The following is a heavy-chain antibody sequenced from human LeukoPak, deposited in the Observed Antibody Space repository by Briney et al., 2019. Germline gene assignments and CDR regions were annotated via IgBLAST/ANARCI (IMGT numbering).Heavy chain of an antibody. V-gene: IGHV1-69*05. Sequence: SVKVSCKASGGTFSSYAISWVRQAPGQGLEWMGGIIPIFGTANYAQKFQGRVTITTDESTSTAYMELSSLRSEDTAVYYCARGSGYSSGFYYYYYGMDVWGQGTTVTVSS. J-gene: IGHJ6*02. CDR3: ARGSGYSSGFYYYYYGMDV. CDR1: GGTFSSYA. D-gene: IGHD6-19*01. CDR2: IIPIFGTA.